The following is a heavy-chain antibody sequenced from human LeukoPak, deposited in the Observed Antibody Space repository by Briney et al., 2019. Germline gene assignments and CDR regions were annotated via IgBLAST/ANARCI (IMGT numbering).Heavy chain of an antibody. V-gene: IGHV3-23*01. J-gene: IGHJ6*02. CDR3: AKDLMGQWLSPYYYGMDV. CDR1: GFKFGSYA. D-gene: IGHD6-19*01. CDR2: IVGSGGST. Sequence: GGSLRLSCTGSGFKFGSYAMSWVRQAPGKGLEWVSGIVGSGGSTYYADSVKGRFTISRNNSKNALYLQMNSLRAEDTAVYYCAKDLMGQWLSPYYYGMDVWGQGTTVTVSS.